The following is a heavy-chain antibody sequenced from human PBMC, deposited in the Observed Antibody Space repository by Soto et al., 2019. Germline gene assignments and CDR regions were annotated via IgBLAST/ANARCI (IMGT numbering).Heavy chain of an antibody. CDR3: ARVEMHYDSSGYYYELDAFDI. D-gene: IGHD3-22*01. V-gene: IGHV1-18*01. CDR1: GHTFTSYG. J-gene: IGHJ3*02. CDR2: ISAYNGNT. Sequence: ASVKVSCKASGHTFTSYGISWVRQAPGQGLEWMGWISAYNGNTNYAQKLQGRVTMTTDTSTSTAYMELRSLRSDDTAVYYCARVEMHYDSSGYYYELDAFDIWGQGTMVTVSS.